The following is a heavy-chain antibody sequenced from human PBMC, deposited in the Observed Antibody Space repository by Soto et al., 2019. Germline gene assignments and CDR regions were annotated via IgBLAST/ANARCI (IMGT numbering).Heavy chain of an antibody. CDR2: ISSSSSYI. J-gene: IGHJ5*02. CDR1: GFTFSSYS. D-gene: IGHD2-2*02. Sequence: PGGSLRLSCAASGFTFSSYSMDWVRQAPGKGLEWVSSISSSSSYIYYADSVKGRFTISRDNAKNSLYLQMNSLRAEDTAVYHCARDLNRVVPAAISWFDPWGQGTLVTVSS. CDR3: ARDLNRVVPAAISWFDP. V-gene: IGHV3-21*01.